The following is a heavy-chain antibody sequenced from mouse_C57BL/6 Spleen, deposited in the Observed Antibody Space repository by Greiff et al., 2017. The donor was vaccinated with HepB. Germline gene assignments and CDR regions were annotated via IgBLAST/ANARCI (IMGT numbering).Heavy chain of an antibody. V-gene: IGHV1-50*01. J-gene: IGHJ2*01. CDR1: GYTFTSYW. D-gene: IGHD1-2*01. CDR2: IDPSDSYT. CDR3: ARGRLSGFDY. Sequence: VQLQQPGAELVKPGASVKLSCKASGYTFTSYWMQWVKQRPGQGLEWIGEIDPSDSYTNYNQKFKGKATLTVDTSSSTAYMHLSSLTSEDSAVYYCARGRLSGFDYWGQGTTLTVSS.